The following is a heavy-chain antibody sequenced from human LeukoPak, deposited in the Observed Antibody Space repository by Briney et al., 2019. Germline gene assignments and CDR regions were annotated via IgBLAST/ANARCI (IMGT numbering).Heavy chain of an antibody. CDR2: IWYDGSNK. J-gene: IGHJ4*02. D-gene: IGHD5-18*01. V-gene: IGHV3-30*02. Sequence: GGSLRLSCAASGFTFSSYGMHWVRQAPGKGLEGVAVIWYDGSNKYYADSVKGRVTISRDNSKNTLYLQMNSLRAEDTAVYYCAKDQGYSYGSYFDYWGQGTLVTVSS. CDR1: GFTFSSYG. CDR3: AKDQGYSYGSYFDY.